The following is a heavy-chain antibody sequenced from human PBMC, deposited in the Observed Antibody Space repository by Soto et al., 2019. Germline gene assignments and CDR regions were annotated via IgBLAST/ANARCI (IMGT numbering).Heavy chain of an antibody. CDR1: GFTFSSYG. CDR3: AGNTRPSHTYANWFVP. J-gene: IGHJ5*02. CDR2: IWYDGSNK. D-gene: IGHD4-17*01. Sequence: PGGSLRLSCAASGFTFSSYGMHWVRQAPGKGLEWVAVIWYDGSNKYYADSVKGRFTISRDNSKNTLYLQMNSLRAEDTAVYYCAGNTRPSHTYANWFVPWGQGTLVTVSS. V-gene: IGHV3-33*01.